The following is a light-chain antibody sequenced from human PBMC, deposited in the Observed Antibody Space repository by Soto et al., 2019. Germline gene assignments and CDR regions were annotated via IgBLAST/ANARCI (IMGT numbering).Light chain of an antibody. Sequence: ESVLTQSPGTLSLSPGERATLSCRASQSVSNNYLAWYQQKPGQAPRLLIYGASTRATGIPDRFSGSGSGTHFTLTISRLEPEDSAVYYCHPYGSSLKWTVGQGTKVDIK. CDR3: HPYGSSLKWT. CDR2: GAS. J-gene: IGKJ1*01. CDR1: QSVSNNY. V-gene: IGKV3-20*01.